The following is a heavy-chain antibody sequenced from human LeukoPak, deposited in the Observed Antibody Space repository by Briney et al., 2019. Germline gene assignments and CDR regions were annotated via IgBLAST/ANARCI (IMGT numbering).Heavy chain of an antibody. Sequence: SETLSLTCAVSNGSFSLYYWAWIRQPPGKGLEWIGEIDHSGDTNYNPSLQSRLTMSVDTTKEQFSLRLNSVTAADTAIYFCARGPPNGYSYGPFEYWGQGVLVIVCS. V-gene: IGHV4-34*01. CDR1: NGSFSLYY. CDR2: IDHSGDT. CDR3: ARGPPNGYSYGPFEY. D-gene: IGHD5-18*01. J-gene: IGHJ4*02.